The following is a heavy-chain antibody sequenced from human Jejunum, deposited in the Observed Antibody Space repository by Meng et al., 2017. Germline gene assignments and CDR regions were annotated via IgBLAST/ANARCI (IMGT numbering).Heavy chain of an antibody. D-gene: IGHD1-26*01. Sequence: QLQRSGPGLVKTTQTLPLTCTAYGGSIRIGGYSWSWIRQHPGKGTELIGYIYYTGGTYYNPSLSSRSIISVDTSENQFSLELSSVTSADTAVYFCARVALEAREEVGVSRGHFDYWGQGSLVTVSS. J-gene: IGHJ4*02. CDR3: ARVALEAREEVGVSRGHFDY. CDR2: IYYTGGT. CDR1: GGSIRIGGYS. V-gene: IGHV4-31*03.